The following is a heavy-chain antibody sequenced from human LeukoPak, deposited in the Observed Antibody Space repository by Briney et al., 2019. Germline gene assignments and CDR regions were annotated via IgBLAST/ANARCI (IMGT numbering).Heavy chain of an antibody. CDR3: AKEYYDILTGYHGPPYGMDV. D-gene: IGHD3-9*01. CDR2: ISGSGGST. CDR1: GFTFSSYA. Sequence: QPGGSLRLSCAASGFTFSSYAMSWVRQAPGKGLEWVSAISGSGGSTYYADSVKGRFTISRDNSKNTLYLQMNSLRAEDTAVYYCAKEYYDILTGYHGPPYGMDVWGQGTLVTVSS. J-gene: IGHJ6*02. V-gene: IGHV3-23*01.